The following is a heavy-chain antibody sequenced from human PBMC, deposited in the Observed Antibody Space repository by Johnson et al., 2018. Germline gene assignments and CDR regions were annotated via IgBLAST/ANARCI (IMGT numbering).Heavy chain of an antibody. CDR2: LFSGDST. D-gene: IGHD4-17*01. J-gene: IGHJ6*02. CDR1: GFTVRSNY. Sequence: VQLVESGGGLIQPGGSLRLSCEASGFTVRSNYMSWVRPAPGKGLAWVSVLFSGDSTYYADSVKGRFTISRDDSKNMLYLQMNSLRAEDTAVYYCAIDDYGYGIDVWGQGTTVTVSS. V-gene: IGHV3-53*01. CDR3: AIDDYGYGIDV.